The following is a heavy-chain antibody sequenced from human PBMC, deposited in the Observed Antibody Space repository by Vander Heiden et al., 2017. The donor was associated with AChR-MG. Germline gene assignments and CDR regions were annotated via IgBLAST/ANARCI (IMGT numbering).Heavy chain of an antibody. D-gene: IGHD5-18*01. CDR1: GFTFSDYY. V-gene: IGHV3-11*01. CDR2: ISSSGSNI. Sequence: QVQLVESGGGLVTPGGSLRLPCAAYGFTFSDYYMSWIRQAPGKGLEWVSYISSSGSNIYDADAVKGRFTISRDNAKNSLYLQMNSLRDEDTAVYYCARDGRGYSYGHDYWGQGNLVTVSS. CDR3: ARDGRGYSYGHDY. J-gene: IGHJ4*02.